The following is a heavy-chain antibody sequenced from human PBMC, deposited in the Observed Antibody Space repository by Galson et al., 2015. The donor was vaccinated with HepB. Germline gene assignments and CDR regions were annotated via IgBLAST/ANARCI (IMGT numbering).Heavy chain of an antibody. Sequence: SLRLSCAASGFTFSTYGMHWVRQAPGKGLDWVAVISNDGSDKYYGDSVKGRFSISRDNFKNTLYLQMKSLRPEDTAVYYCAKVGPNGPFDFWGQGILVTVSS. D-gene: IGHD2-8*01. CDR3: AKVGPNGPFDF. V-gene: IGHV3-30*18. J-gene: IGHJ4*02. CDR1: GFTFSTYG. CDR2: ISNDGSDK.